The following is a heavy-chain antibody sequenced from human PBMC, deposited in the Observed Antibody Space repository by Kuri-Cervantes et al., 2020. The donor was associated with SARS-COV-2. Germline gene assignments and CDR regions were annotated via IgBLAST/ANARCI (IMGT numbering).Heavy chain of an antibody. D-gene: IGHD3-3*01. Sequence: GGSLRLSCAASGFTFDDYAMHWVRQAPGKGLEWVSGISWNSGSIGYADSVKGRFTISRDNAKNTLYLQMNSLRAEDTAVYYCARVFWSARGWGQGTMVTVSS. CDR3: ARVFWSARG. CDR1: GFTFDDYA. J-gene: IGHJ3*01. V-gene: IGHV3-9*01. CDR2: ISWNSGSI.